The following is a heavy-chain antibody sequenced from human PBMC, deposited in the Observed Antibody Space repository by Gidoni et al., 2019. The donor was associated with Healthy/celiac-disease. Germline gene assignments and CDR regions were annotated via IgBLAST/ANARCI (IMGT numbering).Heavy chain of an antibody. V-gene: IGHV3-9*01. D-gene: IGHD6-13*01. CDR2: ISWNSGSI. CDR3: AKDMRGVSSSWYRVAIHPSGGMDV. Sequence: EVQLVESGGGLVQPGRYLRLSCAASGFTFDAYAMHWVWQAPGKGMELVSGISWNSGSIGYADSVKGRFTISRDNAKNSLYLQMNSLRAEDTALYYCAKDMRGVSSSWYRVAIHPSGGMDVWGQGTTVTVSS. J-gene: IGHJ6*02. CDR1: GFTFDAYA.